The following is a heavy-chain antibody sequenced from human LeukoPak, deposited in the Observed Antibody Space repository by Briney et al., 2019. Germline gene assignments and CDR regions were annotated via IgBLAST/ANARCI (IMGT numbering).Heavy chain of an antibody. V-gene: IGHV3-7*04. CDR2: INQDGSER. Sequence: GGSLRLSCAASGFIFSNYWLSWVRQAPGKGLEWVANINQDGSERYYVDSVKGRFIVSIDNAKNSLYLQMNSLRAEDTAVYYCARVYDVWSGYYRDYWGQGTLVTVSS. J-gene: IGHJ4*02. CDR1: GFIFSNYW. CDR3: ARVYDVWSGYYRDY. D-gene: IGHD3-3*01.